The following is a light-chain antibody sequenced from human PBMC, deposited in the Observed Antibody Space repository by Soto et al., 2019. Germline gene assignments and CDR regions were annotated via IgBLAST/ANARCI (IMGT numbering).Light chain of an antibody. CDR2: DNN. J-gene: IGLJ3*02. V-gene: IGLV1-51*01. Sequence: QSVLTQPPSVSAAPGQKVTISCSGSSSNIGANYVSWYQQLPGTAPKLLIYDNNKRPSGIPDPFSGSKSGTSATLDITGLHTGDEAGYPWGTWVKSLNTGRVFGGGTKVTFL. CDR3: GTWVKSLNTGRV. CDR1: SSNIGANY.